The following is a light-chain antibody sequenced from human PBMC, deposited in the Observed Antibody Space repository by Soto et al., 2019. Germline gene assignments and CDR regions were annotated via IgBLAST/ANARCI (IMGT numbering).Light chain of an antibody. CDR3: HQYDSSPLT. J-gene: IGKJ4*01. V-gene: IGKV3-20*01. CDR1: QSVSSSY. Sequence: EIVLTQSPGTLSLSPGERATLSCRASQSVSSSYLAWYQQKPGQAPRLLIYGASSRATGIPDMFSVIGSGTDFTLTISRLEPEDFSVYYCHQYDSSPLTFGGGTKVEIK. CDR2: GAS.